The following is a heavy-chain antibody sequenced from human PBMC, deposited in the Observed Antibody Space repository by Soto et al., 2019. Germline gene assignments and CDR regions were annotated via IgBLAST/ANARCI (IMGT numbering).Heavy chain of an antibody. D-gene: IGHD2-15*01. CDR3: ARDPVSTYCSGGSCYPL. Sequence: QVQLVQSGAEVKKPGASVKVSCKASGYTFTSYYMHWVRQAPGQGLKWMGIINPSGGSTSYAQKFQGRVTMTRDTSTSTVYMELSSLRSEDTAVYYCARDPVSTYCSGGSCYPLWGQRTLVTVSS. J-gene: IGHJ4*02. CDR2: INPSGGST. CDR1: GYTFTSYY. V-gene: IGHV1-46*01.